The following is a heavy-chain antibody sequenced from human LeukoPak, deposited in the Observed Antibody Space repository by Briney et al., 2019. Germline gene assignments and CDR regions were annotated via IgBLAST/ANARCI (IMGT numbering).Heavy chain of an antibody. V-gene: IGHV4-59*01. CDR1: GGSITSYY. D-gene: IGHD1-26*01. CDR2: IYYSGST. Sequence: SETLSLTCTVSGGSITSYYWSWIRQPPGKGLEWIGYIYYSGSTNYNPFLKSRVTISVDTSKNQFSLKLSSVTAADTAVYYCATSGSYSTGHFDHWGQGTLVTVSS. CDR3: ATSGSYSTGHFDH. J-gene: IGHJ4*02.